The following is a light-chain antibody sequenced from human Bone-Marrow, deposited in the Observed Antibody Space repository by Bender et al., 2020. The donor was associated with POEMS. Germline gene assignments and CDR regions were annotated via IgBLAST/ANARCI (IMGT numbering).Light chain of an antibody. CDR1: SSNIGAHA. Sequence: QSVLTQPPSASGTPGQRVTISCSGGSSNIGAHAVNWYQHLPGTAPKLLIYSSHRRPSEVPDRFSGSKSGNTASLTISGLQGEDEADYYCCSYVDGGTFVFGGGTKLTVL. J-gene: IGLJ2*01. V-gene: IGLV1-44*01. CDR3: CSYVDGGTFV. CDR2: SSH.